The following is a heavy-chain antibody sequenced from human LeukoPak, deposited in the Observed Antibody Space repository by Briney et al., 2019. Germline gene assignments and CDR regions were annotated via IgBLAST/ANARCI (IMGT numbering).Heavy chain of an antibody. J-gene: IGHJ4*02. Sequence: PSETLSLTCAVSGGSISSGGYSWSWIRQPPGKGLEWIGYIYYSGSTYYNPSLKSRVTISVDTSKNQFSLKLSSVTAADTAVYYCARVSGYDFFFPLDHWGQGTLVTVSS. CDR2: IYYSGST. V-gene: IGHV4-30-4*07. D-gene: IGHD5-12*01. CDR1: GGSISSGGYS. CDR3: ARVSGYDFFFPLDH.